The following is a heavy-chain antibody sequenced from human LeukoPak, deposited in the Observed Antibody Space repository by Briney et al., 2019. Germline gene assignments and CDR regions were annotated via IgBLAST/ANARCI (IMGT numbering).Heavy chain of an antibody. Sequence: PGGSLRFSCAASGFTLSDYYRSWIRQAPGKGLEWVSYSSSSGSTIYYADSVKGRFAISRDNAKNSLYLQMNSLRAEDTAVYYCARRRDFIDYWGQGTLVTVSS. D-gene: IGHD3/OR15-3a*01. J-gene: IGHJ4*02. CDR3: ARRRDFIDY. CDR1: GFTLSDYY. CDR2: SSSSGSTI. V-gene: IGHV3-11*01.